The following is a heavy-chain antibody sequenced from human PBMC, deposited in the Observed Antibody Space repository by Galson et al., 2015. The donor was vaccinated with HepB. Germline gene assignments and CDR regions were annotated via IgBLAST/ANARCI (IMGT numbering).Heavy chain of an antibody. D-gene: IGHD5-24*01. V-gene: IGHV5-51*01. J-gene: IGHJ4*02. CDR1: GYSFTSYW. Sequence: QSGAEVKKPGESLKISCKGSGYSFTSYWIGWVRQMPGKGLEWMGIIYPGDSDTRYSPSFQGQVTISADKSISTAYLQWSSLKASDTAMYYCARHKVLGRDGYNYPFDYWGQGTLVTVSS. CDR2: IYPGDSDT. CDR3: ARHKVLGRDGYNYPFDY.